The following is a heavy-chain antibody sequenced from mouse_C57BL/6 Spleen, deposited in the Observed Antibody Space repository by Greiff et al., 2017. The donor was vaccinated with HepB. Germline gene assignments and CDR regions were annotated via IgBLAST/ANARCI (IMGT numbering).Heavy chain of an antibody. Sequence: VQLQQPGAELVRPGSSVKLSCKASGYTFTSYWMDWVKQSPGQGLEWIGNIYPSDSETHYNQKFKDKATLTVDKSSSTAYMQLSSLTSEDSAVYYCARSPLYYGNYDDWYFDVWGTGTTVTVSS. CDR3: ARSPLYYGNYDDWYFDV. CDR2: IYPSDSET. J-gene: IGHJ1*03. CDR1: GYTFTSYW. D-gene: IGHD2-1*01. V-gene: IGHV1-61*01.